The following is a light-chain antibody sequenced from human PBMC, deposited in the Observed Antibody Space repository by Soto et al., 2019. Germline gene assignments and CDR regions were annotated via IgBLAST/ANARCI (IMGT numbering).Light chain of an antibody. J-gene: IGKJ1*01. V-gene: IGKV1-17*01. CDR2: AAS. Sequence: DIQMTQFPSSLSASVGDRVTITCRASQGIRNDLGWYQQKPGKAPKRLIYAASSLQSGVPSRFSGSRSVTEFTLAISSLQPEDSATFYCIQHSTYPLTFGQGNKVEIK. CDR3: IQHSTYPLT. CDR1: QGIRND.